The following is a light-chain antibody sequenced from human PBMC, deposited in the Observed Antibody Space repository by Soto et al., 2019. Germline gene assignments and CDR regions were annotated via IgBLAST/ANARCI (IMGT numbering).Light chain of an antibody. CDR1: QSVSSN. J-gene: IGKJ1*01. Sequence: EIVMTPSPATLSVSPGERATLYFRASQSVSSNLAWYQQKPGQAPRLLIYGASTRATGIPARFSGSGSGTEFTLTISSLQSEDFAVYYCQQYNNWPETFGQGTKVDIK. V-gene: IGKV3-15*01. CDR2: GAS. CDR3: QQYNNWPET.